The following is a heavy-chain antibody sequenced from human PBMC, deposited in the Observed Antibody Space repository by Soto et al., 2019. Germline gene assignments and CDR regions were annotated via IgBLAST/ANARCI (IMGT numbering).Heavy chain of an antibody. J-gene: IGHJ5*02. Sequence: SETLSLTCNMSGDSYSISTYSWSWIRQPPGKALQWIGFIYQSGVTSYNPSLASRVSISLDRSNNQCSLKLKSVTAADTAVYFCAGMPYTSGLRFDPWGQGTLVTVSS. D-gene: IGHD6-19*01. V-gene: IGHV4-30-2*01. CDR2: IYQSGVT. CDR1: GDSYSISTYS. CDR3: AGMPYTSGLRFDP.